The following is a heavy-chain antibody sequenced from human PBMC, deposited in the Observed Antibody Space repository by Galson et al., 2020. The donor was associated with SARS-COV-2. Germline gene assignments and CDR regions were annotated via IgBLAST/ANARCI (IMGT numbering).Heavy chain of an antibody. CDR2: IGPGGGTT. CDR1: DFTFSTYT. J-gene: IGHJ3*02. D-gene: IGHD3-22*01. CDR3: AKDRGYYSGIDAFDI. Sequence: GESLKISCAASDFTFSTYTMSWVRQAPGKGLEWISAIGPGGGTTHYADSVRGRFTISRDNSKNTPYLQMNSLRAEDTAVYYCAKDRGYYSGIDAFDIWGQGTVVTVSS. V-gene: IGHV3-23*01.